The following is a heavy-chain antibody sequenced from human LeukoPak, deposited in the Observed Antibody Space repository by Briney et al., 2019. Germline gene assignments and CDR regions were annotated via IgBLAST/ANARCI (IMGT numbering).Heavy chain of an antibody. CDR3: ARLGDLGYCSSTSCYRWFDP. D-gene: IGHD2-2*01. CDR1: GGSFSGYY. CDR2: INHSGST. Sequence: PSETLSLTCAVYGGSFSGYYWSWIRQPPEKGLEWIGEINHSGSTNYNPSLKSRVTISVDTSKNQFSLKLSSVTAADTAVYYCARLGDLGYCSSTSCYRWFDPWGQGTLVTVSS. V-gene: IGHV4-34*01. J-gene: IGHJ5*02.